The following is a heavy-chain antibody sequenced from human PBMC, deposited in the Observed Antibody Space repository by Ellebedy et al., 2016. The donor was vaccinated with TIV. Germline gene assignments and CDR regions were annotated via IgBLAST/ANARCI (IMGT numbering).Heavy chain of an antibody. V-gene: IGHV1-46*01. CDR1: GYTFTSYG. CDR3: ARLKDSYYFDY. J-gene: IGHJ4*02. D-gene: IGHD2-15*01. Sequence: ASVKVSCXASGYTFTSYGISWVRQAPGQGLEWMGIINPSGGDTSYAQKFAGRVTMTRDTSTSTVYMELSSLRSEDTAVYYCARLKDSYYFDYWGQGTLVTVSS. CDR2: INPSGGDT.